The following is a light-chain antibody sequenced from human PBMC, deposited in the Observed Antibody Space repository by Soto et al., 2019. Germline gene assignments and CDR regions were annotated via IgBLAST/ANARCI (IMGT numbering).Light chain of an antibody. CDR1: QSISSY. CDR2: AAS. V-gene: IGKV1-39*01. Sequence: DIQMTQSPSSLSASVGDRVTINCRASQSISSYLNWYQQKPGKAPKLLIYAASSLQSGVPSRFSGSGSGTDFTLTISSLQPEDFATYYCQQSYSTPTTFGGGTKVDIK. J-gene: IGKJ4*01. CDR3: QQSYSTPTT.